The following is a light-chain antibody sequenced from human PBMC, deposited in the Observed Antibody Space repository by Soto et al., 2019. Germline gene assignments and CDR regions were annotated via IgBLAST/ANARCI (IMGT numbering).Light chain of an antibody. Sequence: EIVMTQSPATLSVSPGERATLSCRASQSVSSNLAWYQQKPGQAPRLLIYGASTRATGIPARFSGSGSGTDCSLTSSTLLSEDFDVYYCQQYNHGPRWTCGRGTEV. CDR1: QSVSSN. V-gene: IGKV3-15*01. CDR3: QQYNHGPRWT. CDR2: GAS. J-gene: IGKJ1*01.